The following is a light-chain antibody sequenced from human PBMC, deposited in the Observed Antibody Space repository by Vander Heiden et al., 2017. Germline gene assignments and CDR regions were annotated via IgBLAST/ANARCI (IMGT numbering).Light chain of an antibody. J-gene: IGLJ2*01. CDR2: DDS. Sequence: SYVLTQPPSVSVPPGQPARITWGGNNIGSKSVHWYQQTPGQAPVLVVYDDSDRPSGIPERFSGSNSGNTATLTISRVEAGDEADYYCQGWDSSSDHVVFGGGTKLTVL. V-gene: IGLV3-21*02. CDR1: NIGSKS. CDR3: QGWDSSSDHVV.